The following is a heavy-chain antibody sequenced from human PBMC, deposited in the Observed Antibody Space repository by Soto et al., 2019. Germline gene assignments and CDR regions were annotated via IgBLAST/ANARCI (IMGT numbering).Heavy chain of an antibody. J-gene: IGHJ4*02. V-gene: IGHV1-46*03. CDR2: INPSGGST. Sequence: ASVKVSCKASGYTFTSYYMHWVRQAPGQGLEWMGIINPSGGSTSYAQKFQGRVTMTRDTSTSTVYMELSSLRSEDTAVYYCARGGPYYDYIWGSLTADYWGQGALVTVSS. CDR1: GYTFTSYY. D-gene: IGHD3-16*01. CDR3: ARGGPYYDYIWGSLTADY.